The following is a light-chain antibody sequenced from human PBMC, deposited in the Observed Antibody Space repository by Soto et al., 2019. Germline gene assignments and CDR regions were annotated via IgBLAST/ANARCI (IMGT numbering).Light chain of an antibody. CDR3: LVSYSGEEI. CDR1: TGPVTSSNY. CDR2: DTS. V-gene: IGLV7-46*01. J-gene: IGLJ2*01. Sequence: QAVVTQDPSRTVSPGGTVTLTCGSSTGPVTSSNYPYWFQQKPGQAPRTLIYDTSNKHSWTPARFSGSLLGGKAALTLSGAQPEDEADYYCLVSYSGEEIFGGGTQLTVL.